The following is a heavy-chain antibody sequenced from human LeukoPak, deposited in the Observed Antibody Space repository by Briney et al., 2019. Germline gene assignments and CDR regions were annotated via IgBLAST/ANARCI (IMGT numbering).Heavy chain of an antibody. V-gene: IGHV3-53*05. CDR3: ATVPRSSCCYTFDH. D-gene: IGHD2-2*02. J-gene: IGHJ4*02. CDR2: FYPSGTT. Sequence: PGGSLRLSCAASGFTVSNSYMAWVRQPPGKGLVWVSVFYPSGTTHFADSVKGRFTVSRDDSKNTFYLQMNSLRVEDSAVYYCATVPRSSCCYTFDHWGQGTLVIVSS. CDR1: GFTVSNSY.